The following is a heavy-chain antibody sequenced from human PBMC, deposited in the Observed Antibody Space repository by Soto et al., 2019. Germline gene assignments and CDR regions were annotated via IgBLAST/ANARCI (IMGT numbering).Heavy chain of an antibody. V-gene: IGHV1-69*02. J-gene: IGHJ6*02. Sequence: QVQLVQSGAEVKKPGSSVKVSCKASGGTFSSYTISWVRQAPGQGLEWMGRIIPILGIANYAQKFQGRVTITADKSTSTAYMELSRLRSEDTAVYYCARVERMVVRGVDYGMDVWGQGTTVTVSS. CDR1: GGTFSSYT. D-gene: IGHD3-10*01. CDR2: IIPILGIA. CDR3: ARVERMVVRGVDYGMDV.